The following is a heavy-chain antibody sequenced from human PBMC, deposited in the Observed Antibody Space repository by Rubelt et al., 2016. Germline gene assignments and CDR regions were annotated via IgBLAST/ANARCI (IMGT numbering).Heavy chain of an antibody. Sequence: QVQLVQSGSELKKPRASVQVSCKASGYTFTSYAMNWVRQAPGQGLEWMGWISGYNGNTNYGQKFQGRVTMTTDISTSTTYRELRSLRADDTAVYYCARDLKAATRDYWGQGTLVTVSS. CDR2: ISGYNGNT. V-gene: IGHV1-18*01. J-gene: IGHJ4*02. CDR3: ARDLKAATRDY. CDR1: GYTFTSYA. D-gene: IGHD6-13*01.